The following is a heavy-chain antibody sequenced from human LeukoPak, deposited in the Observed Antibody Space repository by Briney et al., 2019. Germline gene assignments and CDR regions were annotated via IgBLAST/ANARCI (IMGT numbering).Heavy chain of an antibody. Sequence: GGSLRLSCTVSGFTVSSNSMSWVRQAPGKGLEWVANIKQDGTEKSYVDSVKGRFTISRDNAKNSLYLQMNSLRAEDTAVYYCAKDRDIVVVPGDFDYWGQGTLVTVSS. J-gene: IGHJ4*02. CDR2: IKQDGTEK. V-gene: IGHV3-7*03. CDR3: AKDRDIVVVPGDFDY. CDR1: GFTVSSNS. D-gene: IGHD2-2*01.